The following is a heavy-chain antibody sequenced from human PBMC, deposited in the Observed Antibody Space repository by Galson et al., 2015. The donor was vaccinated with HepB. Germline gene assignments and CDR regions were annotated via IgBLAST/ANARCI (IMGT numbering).Heavy chain of an antibody. Sequence: CAISGDSVSSNSASWNWIRQSPSRGLEWLGRTYYRSKWYNDYALSVKSRITINPDTSKNQFSLQLSSVTPEDTAVDYCARGGYSYLTSFNYWGQGSLVTVSS. V-gene: IGHV6-1*01. CDR2: TYYRSKWYN. CDR3: ARGGYSYLTSFNY. D-gene: IGHD5-18*01. CDR1: GDSVSSNSAS. J-gene: IGHJ4*02.